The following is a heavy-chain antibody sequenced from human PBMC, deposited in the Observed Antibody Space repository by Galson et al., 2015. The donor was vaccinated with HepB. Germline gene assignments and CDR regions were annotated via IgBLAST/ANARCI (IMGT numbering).Heavy chain of an antibody. CDR1: GGSISSSNW. D-gene: IGHD6-13*01. CDR2: IYHSGST. J-gene: IGHJ4*02. V-gene: IGHV4-4*02. CDR3: ARDSKGAAGTALDY. Sequence: SETLSLTCAVSGGSISSSNWWSWVRQPPGKGLEWIGEIYHSGSTNYNPSLKSRVTISVDKSKNQFSLKLSSVTAADTAVYYCARDSKGAAGTALDYWGQGTLVTVSS.